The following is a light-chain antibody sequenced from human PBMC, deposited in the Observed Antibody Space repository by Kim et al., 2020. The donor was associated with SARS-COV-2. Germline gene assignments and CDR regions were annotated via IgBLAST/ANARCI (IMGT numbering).Light chain of an antibody. Sequence: ASIGDRVTITCRSSQDIENDVGWYQQKPGKAPKLLIFAASSLQSGVPSRFSGSGSGTDFTLTISSLQPEDFATYYCLQDYNYPWTFGQGTKVDIK. CDR2: AAS. CDR1: QDIEND. CDR3: LQDYNYPWT. J-gene: IGKJ1*01. V-gene: IGKV1-6*01.